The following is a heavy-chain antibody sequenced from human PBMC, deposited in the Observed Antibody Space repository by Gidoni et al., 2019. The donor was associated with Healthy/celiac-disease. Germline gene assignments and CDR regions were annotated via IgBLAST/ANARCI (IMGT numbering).Heavy chain of an antibody. Sequence: GGSLRLSCAASGFTVSSNYMSWVRQAPGKGLEWVSVIYSGGSTYYADSVKGRFTISRDNSKNTLYLQMNSLRAEDTAVYYCARQYCSGGSCYSSYFDYWGQGTLVTVSS. V-gene: IGHV3-53*01. J-gene: IGHJ4*02. CDR2: IYSGGST. D-gene: IGHD2-15*01. CDR3: ARQYCSGGSCYSSYFDY. CDR1: GFTVSSNY.